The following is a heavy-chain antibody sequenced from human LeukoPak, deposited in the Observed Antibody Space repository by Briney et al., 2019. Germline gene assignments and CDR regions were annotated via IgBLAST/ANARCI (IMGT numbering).Heavy chain of an antibody. Sequence: GASVKVSCKASGGTFSSYAISWVRQAPGQGLEWMGRIIPILGIANYAQKFQGRVTITADKSTSTAYMEPSSLRSEDTAVYYCARDSPDDYGDYVLDCWGQGTLVTVSS. CDR2: IIPILGIA. CDR1: GGTFSSYA. CDR3: ARDSPDDYGDYVLDC. V-gene: IGHV1-69*04. J-gene: IGHJ4*02. D-gene: IGHD4-17*01.